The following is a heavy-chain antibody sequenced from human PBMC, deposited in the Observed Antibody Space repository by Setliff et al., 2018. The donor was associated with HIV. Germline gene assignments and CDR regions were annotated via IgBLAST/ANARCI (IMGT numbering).Heavy chain of an antibody. CDR2: IKEDGSEK. V-gene: IGHV3-7*01. CDR3: AREGQATDSFDM. D-gene: IGHD5-12*01. Sequence: PGGSLRLSCAASGFTFSSYWMSWARQAPGKGLEWVASIKEDGSEKYYADSVKGRFTISRDNGRNSLYLQMTSLRADDTALYYCAREGQATDSFDMWGQGTMVTVSS. J-gene: IGHJ3*02. CDR1: GFTFSSYW.